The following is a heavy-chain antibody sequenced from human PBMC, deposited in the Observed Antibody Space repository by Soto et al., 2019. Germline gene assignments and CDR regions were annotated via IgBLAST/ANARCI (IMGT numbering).Heavy chain of an antibody. V-gene: IGHV1-69*01. D-gene: IGHD4-17*01. Sequence: QVQLVQSGAEVKKPGSSVKVSCKASGGAFSSSPFSWVRQAPGQGLEWMGWIIPMFGTINYAQKFQDRVIITADESTTTAHMELSSLRSEDTAIYYCARVSYGDYGLDYWGQGTPVTVSS. CDR2: IIPMFGTI. J-gene: IGHJ4*02. CDR3: ARVSYGDYGLDY. CDR1: GGAFSSSP.